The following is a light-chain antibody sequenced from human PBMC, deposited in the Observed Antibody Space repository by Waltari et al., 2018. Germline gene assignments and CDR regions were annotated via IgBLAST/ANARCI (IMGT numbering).Light chain of an antibody. J-gene: IGLJ2*01. V-gene: IGLV1-40*01. CDR2: DNS. CDR3: QSFDSTLTAYVV. CDR1: SSNIGAGYD. Sequence: QSVLTQPPSVSGAPGQRVTISCTGSSSNIGAGYDVHWYQQLPGTAPKLLISDNSNRPSGVPDRFSASKSGTSASLAINGLQAEDEADYYCQSFDSTLTAYVVFGGGTKLTVL.